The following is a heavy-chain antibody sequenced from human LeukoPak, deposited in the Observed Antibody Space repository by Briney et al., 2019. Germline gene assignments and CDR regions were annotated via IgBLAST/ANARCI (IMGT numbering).Heavy chain of an antibody. CDR3: XXVHSSGWYPTDY. V-gene: IGHV1-18*01. Sequence: ASVKVSCKASGYTFTSYGISWVRQAPGQGLEWMGRISAYNGNTNYAQKLQGRVTMTTDTSTSKAYMEPRGLRSDDTAVYYFXXVHSSGWYPTDYWGQGTLVTVSS. CDR2: ISAYNGNT. J-gene: IGHJ4*02. D-gene: IGHD6-19*01. CDR1: GYTFTSYG.